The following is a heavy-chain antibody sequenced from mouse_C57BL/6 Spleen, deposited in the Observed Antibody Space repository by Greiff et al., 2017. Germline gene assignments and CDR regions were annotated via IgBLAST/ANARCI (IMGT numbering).Heavy chain of an antibody. Sequence: QVQLQQPGAELVKPGASVKMSCKASGYTFTSYWITWVKQRPGQGLEWIGDIYPGSGSTNYNEKFKSKATLTVDTSSSTAYMQLSSLTSEDSAVYYCARGITTVDAMDYWGQGTTLTVSS. J-gene: IGHJ2*01. V-gene: IGHV1-55*01. CDR1: GYTFTSYW. CDR3: ARGITTVDAMDY. CDR2: IYPGSGST. D-gene: IGHD1-1*01.